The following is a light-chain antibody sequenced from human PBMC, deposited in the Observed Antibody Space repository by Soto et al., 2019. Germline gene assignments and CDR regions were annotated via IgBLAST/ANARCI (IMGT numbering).Light chain of an antibody. Sequence: DIVMTQSPDSLAVSLGESATINCKSSQSVLYSSNNKNYLAWYQQKPGQPPKLLIYKASTLKSGVPSRFSGSGSGTDFTLTINSLQPEDFATYFCQQTNSFPITFGQGTRLEIK. CDR1: QSVLYSSNNKNY. CDR2: KAS. CDR3: QQTNSFPIT. J-gene: IGKJ5*01. V-gene: IGKV4-1*01.